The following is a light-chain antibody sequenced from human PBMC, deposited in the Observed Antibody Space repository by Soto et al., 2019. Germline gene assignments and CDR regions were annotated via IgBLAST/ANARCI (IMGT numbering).Light chain of an antibody. CDR1: QDISNN. V-gene: IGKV1-33*01. Sequence: DIQMTQSPSSLSASVGDRVIITCQASQDISNNLNWFHQKPEKAPKLLIYDASYLEIGVPSRFSGSASGTHFTFTISSLQPEDIATYYCHQYDNVPLTFGGGTKVEI. J-gene: IGKJ4*01. CDR2: DAS. CDR3: HQYDNVPLT.